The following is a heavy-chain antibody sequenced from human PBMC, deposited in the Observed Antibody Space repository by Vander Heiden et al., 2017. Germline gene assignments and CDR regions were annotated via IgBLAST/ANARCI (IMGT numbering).Heavy chain of an antibody. D-gene: IGHD3-9*01. CDR3: AREPPLISLTGGFDN. J-gene: IGHJ4*02. V-gene: IGHV3-33*01. CDR2: ILYDESKE. Sequence: VQLLASGGGLVQPGRSLRLSCAASGFSFRTFGMHWVRQAPGKGQQWLAFILYDESKEYNLESGKGRCTISRDTSRNILFRQMNSLRAEDTAVYYCAREPPLISLTGGFDNWGPGALVTVSS. CDR1: GFSFRTFG.